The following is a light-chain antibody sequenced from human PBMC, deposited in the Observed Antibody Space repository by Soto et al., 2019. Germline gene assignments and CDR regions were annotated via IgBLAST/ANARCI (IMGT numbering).Light chain of an antibody. CDR1: QGLLHSNGINF. CDR3: MQGTQRPYT. V-gene: IGKV2-30*02. J-gene: IGKJ2*01. CDR2: HVS. Sequence: DVVMTQSPLSLPVTLGQTASISCRSSQGLLHSNGINFLAWYQQRPGQSPRRLIYHVSNRDSGVPDRFSGSGSGTDFTLEISRVEAEDVGVYFCMQGTQRPYTFGQGTKLEI.